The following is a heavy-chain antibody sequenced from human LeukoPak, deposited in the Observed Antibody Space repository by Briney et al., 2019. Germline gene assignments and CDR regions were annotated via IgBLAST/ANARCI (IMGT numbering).Heavy chain of an antibody. CDR3: ARDRRLASYDC. D-gene: IGHD3-22*01. CDR1: GGSISSSTDC. Sequence: SETLSLTCNVSGGSISSSTDCWGWIRQPPGKGLEWIGCIYQSGSTYYNPSLKSRVTISVDTSKIQFSLRLSSVTAADTAVYYCARDRRLASYDCWGQGTLVTVSS. V-gene: IGHV4-39*07. CDR2: IYQSGST. J-gene: IGHJ4*02.